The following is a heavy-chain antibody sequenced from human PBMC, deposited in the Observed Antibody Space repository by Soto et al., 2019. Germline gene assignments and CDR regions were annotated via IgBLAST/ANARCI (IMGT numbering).Heavy chain of an antibody. Sequence: QVPLVQSGAEVKKPGASVKVSCKASVYTFTSYDISWVRQTPGQGLEWMGWISAYNGNTNYAQKLQGRDTMTADTSTSTAYMGLRSLRSDDTAVYYCARDSGLELLGAGDYWGQGALVTVSS. CDR1: VYTFTSYD. CDR2: ISAYNGNT. D-gene: IGHD1-7*01. CDR3: ARDSGLELLGAGDY. V-gene: IGHV1-18*01. J-gene: IGHJ4*02.